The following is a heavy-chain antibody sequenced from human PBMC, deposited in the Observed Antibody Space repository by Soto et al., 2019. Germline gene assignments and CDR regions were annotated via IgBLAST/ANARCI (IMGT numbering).Heavy chain of an antibody. Sequence: GESPKVSCKGAGYIFSTYWIAWVRQMPGKGLEWMGIIYPDDSETRYSPSFQGQVTISVDKSTSTAFLQWSSLKASDSAMYYCARQPGAAAGSDYWGLGTLVTVSS. J-gene: IGHJ4*02. D-gene: IGHD6-13*01. V-gene: IGHV5-51*01. CDR3: ARQPGAAAGSDY. CDR1: GYIFSTYW. CDR2: IYPDDSET.